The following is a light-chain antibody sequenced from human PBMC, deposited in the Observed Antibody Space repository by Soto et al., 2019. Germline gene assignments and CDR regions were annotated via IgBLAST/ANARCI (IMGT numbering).Light chain of an antibody. V-gene: IGKV1-5*01. CDR2: DAS. CDR3: QQYNSYSRT. Sequence: DIQMTQSPSTLSASVGDRVTSTCGASQSISSWLAWYQQKPGKAPKLLIYDASSLESGVPSRFSGSGSGTEFTLTISSLQPDDFATYYCQQYNSYSRTFGQGTKVDI. J-gene: IGKJ1*01. CDR1: QSISSW.